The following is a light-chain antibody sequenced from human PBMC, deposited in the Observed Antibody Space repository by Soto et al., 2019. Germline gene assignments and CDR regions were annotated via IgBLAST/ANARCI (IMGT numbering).Light chain of an antibody. Sequence: QSVLTQPASVSGSPGQSITISCTGTSSGVGAYNYVSWYQQHPGKVPKLMIYDVSDRPSGVSNRFSGSKSGNTASLTISGLQAEDEADYYCSSFTRSNSYVFGTGTKLTVL. V-gene: IGLV2-14*03. J-gene: IGLJ1*01. CDR3: SSFTRSNSYV. CDR1: SSGVGAYNY. CDR2: DVS.